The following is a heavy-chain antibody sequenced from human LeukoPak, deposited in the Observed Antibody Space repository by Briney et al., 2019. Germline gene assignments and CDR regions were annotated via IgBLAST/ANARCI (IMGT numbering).Heavy chain of an antibody. CDR3: ARDYGGQYYFDY. CDR1: GGTFSSYA. D-gene: IGHD4-23*01. CDR2: INPNSGGT. J-gene: IGHJ4*02. Sequence: ASVKVSCKASGGTFSSYAISWVRQAPGQGLEWMGWINPNSGGTNYAQKFQGWVTMTRDTSISTAYMELSRLRSGDTAVYYCARDYGGQYYFDYWGQGTLVTVSS. V-gene: IGHV1-2*04.